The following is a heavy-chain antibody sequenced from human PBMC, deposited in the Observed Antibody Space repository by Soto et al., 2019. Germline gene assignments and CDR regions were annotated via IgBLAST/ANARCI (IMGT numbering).Heavy chain of an antibody. V-gene: IGHV6-1*01. CDR1: VDSVSSNSAT. D-gene: IGHD2-8*01. CDR2: TYYRSKWYT. J-gene: IGHJ5*01. Sequence: SQTLSLTCAISVDSVSSNSATWDWIRPSPSRGLEWLGRTYYRSKWYTDYAVSVKGRITINPDTSNNHLSLQLDSVTPDDTAVYYCARLIGDSWLDSWGQGTLVTVSS. CDR3: ARLIGDSWLDS.